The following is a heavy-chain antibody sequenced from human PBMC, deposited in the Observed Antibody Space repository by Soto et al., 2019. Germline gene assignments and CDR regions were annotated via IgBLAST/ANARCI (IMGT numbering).Heavy chain of an antibody. D-gene: IGHD2-15*01. Sequence: GFLRLSCAASGVTFSSYARHCVRQAPGKGLEWVAVISYDGSNKYYADSVKGRFTISRDNSKNTLYLQMNSLRAEDTAVYYCARDRNIFWNIVVVVAAPNWFDPWGQGTLVTVHS. CDR3: ARDRNIFWNIVVVVAAPNWFDP. J-gene: IGHJ5*02. V-gene: IGHV3-30-3*01. CDR1: GVTFSSYA. CDR2: ISYDGSNK.